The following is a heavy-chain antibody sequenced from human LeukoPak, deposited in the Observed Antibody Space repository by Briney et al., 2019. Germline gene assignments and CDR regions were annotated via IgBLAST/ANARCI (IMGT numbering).Heavy chain of an antibody. J-gene: IGHJ4*02. D-gene: IGHD4-23*01. Sequence: SETLSLTCGVYGGSFSGHYWSWIRQPPGKGLEWIAEINHSGSTNYNPSLRSRATISVDTSKNQFSLKLSSVTAADTAVYYCARVDFGTNSALDYWGQGALVTVSS. V-gene: IGHV4-34*01. CDR1: GGSFSGHY. CDR3: ARVDFGTNSALDY. CDR2: INHSGST.